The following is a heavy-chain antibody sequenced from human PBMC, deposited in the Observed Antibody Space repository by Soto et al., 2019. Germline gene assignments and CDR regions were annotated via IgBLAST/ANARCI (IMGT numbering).Heavy chain of an antibody. V-gene: IGHV3-23*01. J-gene: IGHJ4*02. CDR2: ISGSGGST. D-gene: IGHD3-16*01. Sequence: GGSLRLSCAASGFTFSSYAMSWVRQAPGKGLEWVSAISGSGGSTYYADSVKGRFTISRDNSKNTLYLQMNSLRAEDTAVYYCAKGTFDDYVWGSPPFDYWGQGTLVTVSS. CDR3: AKGTFDDYVWGSPPFDY. CDR1: GFTFSSYA.